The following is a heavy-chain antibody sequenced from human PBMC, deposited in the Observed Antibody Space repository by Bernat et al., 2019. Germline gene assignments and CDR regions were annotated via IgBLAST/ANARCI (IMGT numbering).Heavy chain of an antibody. CDR1: GFTFSSYA. CDR2: ISYDGSNK. J-gene: IGHJ5*02. D-gene: IGHD6-19*01. CDR3: ARDRSSGWYWSRGWFDP. Sequence: QVQLVESGGGVVQSGRSLRLSCAASGFTFSSYAMHWVRQAPGKGLEWVAVISYDGSNKYYADSVKGRFTISRDNSKNTLYLQMNSLRAEDTAVYYCARDRSSGWYWSRGWFDPWGQGTLVTVSS. V-gene: IGHV3-30-3*01.